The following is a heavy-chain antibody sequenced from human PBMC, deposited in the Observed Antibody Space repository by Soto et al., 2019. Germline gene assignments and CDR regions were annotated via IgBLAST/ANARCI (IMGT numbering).Heavy chain of an antibody. Sequence: PGGSLRLSCAVSGFTFSSYWMHRVRQAPGKGLLWVSRINSDGSSTSYADSVKGRFTISRDNAKNTLYLQVNSLRAEDTAVYYCAREGRGVVVPGGMDVWGQGTTVTVSS. CDR2: INSDGSST. CDR1: GFTFSSYW. CDR3: AREGRGVVVPGGMDV. J-gene: IGHJ6*02. V-gene: IGHV3-74*01. D-gene: IGHD2-2*01.